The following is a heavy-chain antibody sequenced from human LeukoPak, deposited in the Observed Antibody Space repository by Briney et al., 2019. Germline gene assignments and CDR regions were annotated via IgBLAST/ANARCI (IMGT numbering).Heavy chain of an antibody. V-gene: IGHV4-59*01. D-gene: IGHD6-13*01. CDR1: GGSISSYY. J-gene: IGHJ4*02. Sequence: SETLSLTCTVSGGSISSYYWSWIRQPPGKGLEWIGYIYYSGSTNYNPSLKSRVTISVDTSKNQFSLKLSSVTAADTAVYYCARGLIAAAGPLGYWGQGTLVTVSS. CDR3: ARGLIAAAGPLGY. CDR2: IYYSGST.